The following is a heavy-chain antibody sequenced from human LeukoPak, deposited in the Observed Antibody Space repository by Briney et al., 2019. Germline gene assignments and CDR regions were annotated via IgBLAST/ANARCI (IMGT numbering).Heavy chain of an antibody. V-gene: IGHV4-4*07. Sequence: PSETLSLTCTVSDGSLSSYYWSWIRQPAGKGLEWIGRIYTSGSTSYNPSLKGRVTMSVDTSKKQFSLKLSSVTAADTAVYYCARDTISGHFDYWGQGTLVTVSS. CDR2: IYTSGST. D-gene: IGHD6-25*01. CDR1: DGSLSSYY. J-gene: IGHJ4*02. CDR3: ARDTISGHFDY.